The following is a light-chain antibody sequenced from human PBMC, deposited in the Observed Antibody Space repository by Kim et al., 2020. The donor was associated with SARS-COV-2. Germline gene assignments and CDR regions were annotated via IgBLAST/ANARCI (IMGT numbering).Light chain of an antibody. CDR2: DAS. J-gene: IGKJ2*01. CDR3: HQRSNWPPYT. V-gene: IGKV3-11*01. CDR1: QSVNDY. Sequence: LSPGERATLSCRASQSVNDYLAWYQHKPGQGPRLLIYDASTRATGIPARFSGSGSGTDFTLTISSLEPEDSAVYYCHQRSNWPPYTFGQGTKLEIK.